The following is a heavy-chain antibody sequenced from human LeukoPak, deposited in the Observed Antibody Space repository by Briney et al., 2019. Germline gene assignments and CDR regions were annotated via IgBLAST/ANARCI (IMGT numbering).Heavy chain of an antibody. J-gene: IGHJ4*02. D-gene: IGHD2-8*01. CDR3: ARGRSNGWFY. CDR1: SGSIRSYY. Sequence: SETLSLTCTVSSGSIRSYYWSWIRQPPGKGLEWIGEINHSGSTNYNPSLKSRVTISVDTSKNQFSLKLSSVTAADTAVYYCARGRSNGWFYWGQGTLVTVSS. CDR2: INHSGST. V-gene: IGHV4-34*01.